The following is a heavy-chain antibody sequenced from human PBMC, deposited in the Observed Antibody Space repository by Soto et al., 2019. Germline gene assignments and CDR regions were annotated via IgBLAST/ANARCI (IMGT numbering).Heavy chain of an antibody. CDR2: ISSNGGST. CDR1: GFTFSSYA. Sequence: GGSLRLSCSASGFTFSSYAMHWVCQAPGKGLEYVSAISSNGGSTYYADSVKGRFTISRDNSKNTLYLQMSSLRAEDTAVYYCVKDPGGSSRGYSYPDYYYGMDVWGQGTTVTVSS. D-gene: IGHD5-18*01. V-gene: IGHV3-64D*08. CDR3: VKDPGGSSRGYSYPDYYYGMDV. J-gene: IGHJ6*02.